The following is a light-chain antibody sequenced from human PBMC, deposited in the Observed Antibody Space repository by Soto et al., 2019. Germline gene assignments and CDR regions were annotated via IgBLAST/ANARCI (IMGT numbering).Light chain of an antibody. CDR1: SSDVGGYNY. J-gene: IGLJ3*02. CDR3: SSYTTTTTLVV. CDR2: DVT. V-gene: IGLV2-14*03. Sequence: QSALTQPASVSGSPGQSITIPCTGTSSDVGGYNYVSWYQQHPGRAPKLMIYDVTIRPSGISNRFSGSKSGNTASLTISGLQAEDEADYYCSSYTTTTTLVVFGGGTKLTVL.